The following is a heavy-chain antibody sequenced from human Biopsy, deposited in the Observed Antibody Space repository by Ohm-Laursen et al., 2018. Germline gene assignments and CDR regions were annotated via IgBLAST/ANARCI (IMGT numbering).Heavy chain of an antibody. J-gene: IGHJ4*02. Sequence: PSETLSLTCTGSGGSLNFYYWSWIRQPPGKGLEWIGYMYYSGSTKYSPSLKNRVTVSFDTSRNQFSLKLTSMTPADTAVYYCVRGRSPATYWGQGALVIVSS. D-gene: IGHD3-16*01. CDR1: GGSLNFYY. V-gene: IGHV4-59*01. CDR3: VRGRSPATY. CDR2: MYYSGST.